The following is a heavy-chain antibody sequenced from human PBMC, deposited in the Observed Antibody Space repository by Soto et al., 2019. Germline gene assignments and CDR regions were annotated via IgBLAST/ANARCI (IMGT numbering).Heavy chain of an antibody. CDR3: SRANYDYIWGSYHPFDQ. CDR1: GKSFDNFA. D-gene: IGHD3-16*02. CDR2: MNVGDDKT. V-gene: IGHV1-3*01. Sequence: QVQLVQSGAEVKKPGASVRLSCKVSGKSFDNFAVHWVRQTPGQRPEWMGRMNVGDDKTKYSEKLQGRVIVSYDTAATTAYMELRALSSEDTAVYYCSRANYDYIWGSYHPFDQWAQGAQVTVAS. J-gene: IGHJ4*02.